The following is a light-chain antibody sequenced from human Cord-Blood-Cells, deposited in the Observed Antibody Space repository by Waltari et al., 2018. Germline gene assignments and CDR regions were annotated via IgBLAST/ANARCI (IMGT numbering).Light chain of an antibody. Sequence: QSALTQPPSASGSPGQSVTISCTGTSSDVGGYNYVSWYQQHPGKAPNLMIYEVSRRPSGLPERFSGCKSCNTASLTVSGLQAEDEADYYCSSDAGSNNYVVFGGGTKLTVL. V-gene: IGLV2-8*01. CDR3: SSDAGSNNYVV. CDR1: SSDVGGYNY. J-gene: IGLJ2*01. CDR2: EVS.